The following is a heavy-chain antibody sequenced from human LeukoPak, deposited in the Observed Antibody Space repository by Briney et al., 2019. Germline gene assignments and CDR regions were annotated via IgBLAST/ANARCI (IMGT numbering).Heavy chain of an antibody. CDR2: ISYDGSNE. CDR3: VRGLEEYGGVVGIGAPDF. Sequence: PGGSRRLSCAASGFTFSSFAMHWVRRAPGKGLEWVAVISYDGSNEFYADSVRGRFAISRDNAKNILFLQMSSLSAEDTAVYYCVRGLEEYGGVVGIGAPDFWGQGTLVIVSS. J-gene: IGHJ4*02. V-gene: IGHV3-30*09. CDR1: GFTFSSFA. D-gene: IGHD2-21*01.